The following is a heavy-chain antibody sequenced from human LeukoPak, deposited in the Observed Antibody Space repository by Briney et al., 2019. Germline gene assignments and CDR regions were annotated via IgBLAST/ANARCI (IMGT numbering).Heavy chain of an antibody. V-gene: IGHV4-34*01. D-gene: IGHD3-22*01. CDR3: ARAAYDSSGYYIDY. Sequence: SETLSLTCAVYVGSFSGYYWSWIRQPPGKGLEWVGEINHGGSANYNPSLKSRVTISVDTSKNQFSLKLTSVTAADTAVYYCARAAYDSSGYYIDYWGQGTLVTVSS. CDR1: VGSFSGYY. J-gene: IGHJ4*02. CDR2: INHGGSA.